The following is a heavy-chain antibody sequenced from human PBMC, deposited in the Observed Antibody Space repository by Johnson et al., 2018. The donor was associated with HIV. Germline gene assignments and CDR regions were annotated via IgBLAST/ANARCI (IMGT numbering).Heavy chain of an antibody. V-gene: IGHV3-23*04. CDR2: ISGSGGST. J-gene: IGHJ3*02. CDR3: ARSVVVTAQSGIYAFDI. CDR1: GFTFSSYA. D-gene: IGHD2-21*02. Sequence: VLLVESGGGLVQPGGSLRLSCAASGFTFSSYAMSWVRQAPGKGLEWVSAISGSGGSTYYADSVKGRFTISRDNSKNTLYLQMNSLRGEDTAVYYCARSVVVTAQSGIYAFDIWGQGTMVTVSS.